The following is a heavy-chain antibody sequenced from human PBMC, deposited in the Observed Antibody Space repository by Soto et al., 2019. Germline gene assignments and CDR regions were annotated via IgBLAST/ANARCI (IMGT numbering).Heavy chain of an antibody. CDR3: AGAERWPPYYFDY. CDR2: ISSSSSTI. CDR1: GFTFSSYS. V-gene: IGHV3-48*02. Sequence: EVQLVESGGGLVQPGGSLRLSCAASGFTFSSYSMNWVRQAPGKGLEWVSYISSSSSTIYYADSVKGRFTISRDNAKNSLYLQMNSLRDEDTAVYYWAGAERWPPYYFDYWGQGTLVTVSS. J-gene: IGHJ4*02.